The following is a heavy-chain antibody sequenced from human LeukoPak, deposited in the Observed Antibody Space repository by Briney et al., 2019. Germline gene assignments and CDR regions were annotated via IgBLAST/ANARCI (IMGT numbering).Heavy chain of an antibody. CDR1: GGSISSYY. V-gene: IGHV4-59*01. CDR2: IYYSGST. CDR3: ARASMITFGGVITYYFDY. D-gene: IGHD3-16*02. Sequence: SETLSLTCTVSGGSISSYYWSWIRQPPGKGLEWIGYIYYSGSTNYNPSLKSRVTISVDTSKNQFSLKLSSVTAADTAVCYCARASMITFGGVITYYFDYWGQGTLVTVSS. J-gene: IGHJ4*02.